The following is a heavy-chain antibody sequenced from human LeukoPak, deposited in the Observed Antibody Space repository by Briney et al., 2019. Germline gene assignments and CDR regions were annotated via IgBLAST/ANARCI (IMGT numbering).Heavy chain of an antibody. CDR1: GFTFDDYA. Sequence: PGGSQRLSCAASGFTFDDYAMHWVRQAPGKGLEWVSVIYSGGSTYYADSVKGRFTISRGNSKNTLYLQMNSLRAEDTAVYYCAREVGVVPAALGYWGQGTLVTVSS. J-gene: IGHJ4*02. V-gene: IGHV3-53*01. D-gene: IGHD2-2*01. CDR3: AREVGVVPAALGY. CDR2: IYSGGST.